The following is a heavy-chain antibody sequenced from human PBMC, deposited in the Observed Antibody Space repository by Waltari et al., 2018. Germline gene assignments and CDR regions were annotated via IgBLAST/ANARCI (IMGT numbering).Heavy chain of an antibody. D-gene: IGHD6-19*01. CDR1: GFTFSSYS. CDR3: ARVSSSGWDNDY. J-gene: IGHJ4*02. CDR2: ISSTSTTM. V-gene: IGHV3-48*01. Sequence: EVQLVESGGDLVQPGGSLRLSCAASGFTFSSYSMSWVRQAPGKGLDWVSYISSTSTTMYYADSVKGRFTLSRDNAKNSLFLQMNSLRAEDTAVYYCARVSSSGWDNDYWGQGTLVTVSS.